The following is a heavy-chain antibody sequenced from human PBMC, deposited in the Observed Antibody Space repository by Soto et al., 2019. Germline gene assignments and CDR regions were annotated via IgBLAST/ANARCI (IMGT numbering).Heavy chain of an antibody. Sequence: QVQLQESGSGLVKASQTLSLTCTLSGTSISSGGYYWSWIRQHPGKGLEWIGYIYYSGSTSYNPSLKSRTTISLDMSKNQFSLRLSSVTAADTAVYYCARANYGSGSYLPYGGRGTLVTVSS. J-gene: IGHJ4*02. D-gene: IGHD3-10*01. CDR1: GTSISSGGYY. CDR2: IYYSGST. V-gene: IGHV4-31*03. CDR3: ARANYGSGSYLPY.